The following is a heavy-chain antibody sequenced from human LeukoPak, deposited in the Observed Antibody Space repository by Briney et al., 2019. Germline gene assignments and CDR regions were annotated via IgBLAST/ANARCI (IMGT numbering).Heavy chain of an antibody. CDR3: ARGSVHGNGWYEFDY. V-gene: IGHV3-23*01. CDR1: GFTFSSYA. Sequence: PGGCLRLSCAASGFTFSSYAMNWVRQAPGKGLEWVSIFSGNSGTTKYADSVKGRFTISRDDSKNTLYLQMNSLRAEDTAVYYCARGSVHGNGWYEFDYWGHGTLVTVSS. CDR2: FSGNSGTT. J-gene: IGHJ4*01. D-gene: IGHD6-19*01.